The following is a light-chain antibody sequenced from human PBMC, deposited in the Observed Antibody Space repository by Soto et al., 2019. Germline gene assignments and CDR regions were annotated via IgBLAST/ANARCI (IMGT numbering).Light chain of an antibody. CDR1: QSVSSTY. Sequence: EIVLTQSPGTLSLSPGERATLSCRASQSVSSTYLAWYQQKPGQAPRLLIYGASSRATGIPDRFSGSVSGTDFTLTISRLEPEDFAVYDCQHYGSLVLTFGGGTKVEIK. V-gene: IGKV3-20*01. CDR3: QHYGSLVLT. J-gene: IGKJ4*01. CDR2: GAS.